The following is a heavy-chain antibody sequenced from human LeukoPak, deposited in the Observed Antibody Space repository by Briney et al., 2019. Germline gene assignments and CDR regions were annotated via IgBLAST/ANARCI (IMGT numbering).Heavy chain of an antibody. J-gene: IGHJ4*02. CDR2: ISAYNGNT. Sequence: ASVTVSCKASGCTFTRYGISWVRQAPGQGLEWMGWISAYNGNTNYTQKLQGRVTMTTDASTSTAYMERRSLRSDDTAVYYRARDLPSTYYDFWSGYSFYFDYWGQGTLVTVSS. V-gene: IGHV1-18*01. D-gene: IGHD3-3*01. CDR1: GCTFTRYG. CDR3: ARDLPSTYYDFWSGYSFYFDY.